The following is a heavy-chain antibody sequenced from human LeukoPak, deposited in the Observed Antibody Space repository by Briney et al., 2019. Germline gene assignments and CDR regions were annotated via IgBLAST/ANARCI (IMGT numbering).Heavy chain of an antibody. CDR3: VVTTFYYASGTMKYNWYEP. CDR2: MKPDNGGT. CDR1: ESILAGSF. D-gene: IGHD3-10*01. Sequence: PGASVKVSCKTSESILAGSFIHRVRQAPGQGLEWMGWMKPDNGGTHYAQKFKGRVTMTGDTSVSTGNMELTSLRSDDTAVYYCVVTTFYYASGTMKYNWYEPWGQGTLVTVSS. J-gene: IGHJ5*02. V-gene: IGHV1-2*02.